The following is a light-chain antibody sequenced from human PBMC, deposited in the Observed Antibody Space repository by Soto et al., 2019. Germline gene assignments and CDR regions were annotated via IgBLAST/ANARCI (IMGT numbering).Light chain of an antibody. CDR3: QQYNNWPPLT. CDR2: GAS. V-gene: IGKV3-15*01. Sequence: EIVMTQSPATLSVSPGESATLSCRASQSVGSDLAWYQQKPGQAPMLLIHGASTRATGIPARFSGSGSGTEFTLTISSLQSEDFAVYYCQQYNNWPPLTFGGGTKVEIK. CDR1: QSVGSD. J-gene: IGKJ4*01.